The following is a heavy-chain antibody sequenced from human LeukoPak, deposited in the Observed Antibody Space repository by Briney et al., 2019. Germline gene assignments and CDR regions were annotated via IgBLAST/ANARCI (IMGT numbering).Heavy chain of an antibody. CDR1: GYTFTSYG. J-gene: IGHJ4*02. CDR2: ISAYNGNT. CDR3: ARDSVVGAPGY. Sequence: ASVKVSCKASGYTFTSYGISWVRQAPGQGLEWMGWISAYNGNTNYAQKFQGRVTMTRDKSISTAYMELSRLRSDDTAVYYCARDSVVGAPGYWGQGTLVTVSS. D-gene: IGHD1-26*01. V-gene: IGHV1-18*01.